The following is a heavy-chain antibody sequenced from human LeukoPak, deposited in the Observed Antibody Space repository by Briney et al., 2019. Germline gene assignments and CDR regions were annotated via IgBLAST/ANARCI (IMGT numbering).Heavy chain of an antibody. CDR3: ARQVRYSGYDFDY. J-gene: IGHJ4*02. V-gene: IGHV5-51*01. CDR2: IYPGDSDT. CDR1: GYSCTSYW. D-gene: IGHD5-12*01. Sequence: GEALKISCKGSGYSCTSYWIGWVRQMPGKGLEWIGIIYPGDSDTRYSPSFQGQVTISADKSISTAYLQWSSLKASDTALYYCARQVRYSGYDFDYWGQGALVTVSS.